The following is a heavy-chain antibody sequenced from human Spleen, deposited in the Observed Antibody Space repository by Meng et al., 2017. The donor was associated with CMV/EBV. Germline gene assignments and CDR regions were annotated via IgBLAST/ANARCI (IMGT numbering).Heavy chain of an antibody. D-gene: IGHD1-26*01. CDR2: ISHSGST. Sequence: SETLSLTCAVYGGSFSGFYWSWLRQPPGKGLEWIGAISHSGSTNYKPSLKSRVTISVDTSKNQFSLRLNSRTAADTAVYYCARAMGSPPRSKLLGSRRTRDFYYTLDVWGQGTTVTVSS. CDR1: GGSFSGFY. J-gene: IGHJ6*02. V-gene: IGHV4-34*01. CDR3: ARAMGSPPRSKLLGSRRTRDFYYTLDV.